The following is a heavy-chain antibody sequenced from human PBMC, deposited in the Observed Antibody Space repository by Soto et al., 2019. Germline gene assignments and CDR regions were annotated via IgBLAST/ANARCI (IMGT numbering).Heavy chain of an antibody. J-gene: IGHJ4*02. CDR1: GYTLTSYY. V-gene: IGHV1-46*01. Sequence: APVEVSCKASGYTLTSYYMHWVRQAPGQGLEWMGIINPSGGSTSYAQKFQGRVTMTRDTSTSTVYMELSSLRSEDTAVYYCARDGYSGPDFLFDYWGQGTLVTVS. CDR2: INPSGGST. CDR3: ARDGYSGPDFLFDY. D-gene: IGHD5-12*01.